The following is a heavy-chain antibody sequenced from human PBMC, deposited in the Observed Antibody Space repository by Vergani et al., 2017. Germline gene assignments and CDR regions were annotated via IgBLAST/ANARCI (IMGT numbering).Heavy chain of an antibody. CDR3: ARDYGATTDYFDY. CDR2: IWSDGSNK. J-gene: IGHJ4*02. V-gene: IGHV3-33*08. CDR1: GFTFSSYA. Sequence: QVQLVESGGGVVQPGRSLRLSCAASGFTFSSYAMHWVRQAPGRGLEWVSVIWSDGSNKYYADSVKGRFTISRDNSKNTLYLQMNSLRAEDTAVYYCARDYGATTDYFDYWGQGTLVTVSS. D-gene: IGHD1-26*01.